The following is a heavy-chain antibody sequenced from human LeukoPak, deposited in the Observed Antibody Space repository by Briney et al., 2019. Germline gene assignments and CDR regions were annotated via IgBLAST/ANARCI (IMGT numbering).Heavy chain of an antibody. CDR3: ARGLEWLRGYFDY. Sequence: PSETLSLTCTVSGGSISSSSYYWGWIRQPPGKGLEWIGSIYYSGSTYYNPSLKSRVTISVDTSKNQFSLKLSSVTAADTAVYYCARGLEWLRGYFDYWGQGTLVTVSS. V-gene: IGHV4-39*07. CDR2: IYYSGST. D-gene: IGHD5-12*01. J-gene: IGHJ4*02. CDR1: GGSISSSSYY.